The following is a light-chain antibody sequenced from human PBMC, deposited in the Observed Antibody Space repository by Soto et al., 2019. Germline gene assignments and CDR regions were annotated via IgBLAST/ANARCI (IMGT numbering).Light chain of an antibody. CDR3: QQYGGSPPIT. V-gene: IGKV3-20*01. CDR2: GAS. Sequence: EIVLTQSPGTLSLSPGERATLSCRASQSVSSSYLTWYQQKPGQAPRLLIYGASSRATGIPDRFSGSGSGTDFTLTISRLEPEDFAVYSCQQYGGSPPITFGQGTRLEIK. CDR1: QSVSSSY. J-gene: IGKJ5*01.